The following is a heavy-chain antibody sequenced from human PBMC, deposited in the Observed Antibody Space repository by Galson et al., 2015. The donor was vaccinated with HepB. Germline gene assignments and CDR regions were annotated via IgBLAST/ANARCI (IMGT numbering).Heavy chain of an antibody. CDR2: IYSGGST. D-gene: IGHD1-26*01. CDR3: ARGVSGGATTDY. Sequence: SLRLSCAASGFTVSSNYMSWVRQAPGKGLEWVSVIYSGGSTYYADSVKGRFTISRGNSKNTLYLQMNSLRAEDTAVYYCARGVSGGATTDYWGQGTLVTVSS. V-gene: IGHV3-53*01. J-gene: IGHJ4*02. CDR1: GFTVSSNY.